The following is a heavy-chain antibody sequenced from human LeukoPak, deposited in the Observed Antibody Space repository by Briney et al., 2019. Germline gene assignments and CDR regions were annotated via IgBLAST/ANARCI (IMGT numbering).Heavy chain of an antibody. CDR1: GFTFSSYG. CDR3: ARVVGYCGGATCSFYFDY. J-gene: IGHJ4*02. CDR2: ISYDGSNK. D-gene: IGHD2-15*01. V-gene: IGHV3-30*03. Sequence: GGSLRLSCAASGFTFSSYGMHWVRQAPGKGLEWVAVISYDGSNKYYADSVKGRFTISRGNSKNTLYLQMGSLRAEDTAVYYCARVVGYCGGATCSFYFDYWGQGTLVTVSS.